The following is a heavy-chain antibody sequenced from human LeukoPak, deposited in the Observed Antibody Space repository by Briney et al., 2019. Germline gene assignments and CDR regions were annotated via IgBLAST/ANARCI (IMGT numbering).Heavy chain of an antibody. Sequence: PSETLSLTCAVYGGSFSGYYWSWIRQPPGKGLEWIGEINHSGSTNYNPSLKSRVTMSIDTSKNQFSLKLSSVTAADTAVYYCARWSGYALDWGQGTLVTVSS. CDR2: INHSGST. D-gene: IGHD2-2*01. CDR1: GGSFSGYY. CDR3: ARWSGYALD. V-gene: IGHV4-34*01. J-gene: IGHJ4*02.